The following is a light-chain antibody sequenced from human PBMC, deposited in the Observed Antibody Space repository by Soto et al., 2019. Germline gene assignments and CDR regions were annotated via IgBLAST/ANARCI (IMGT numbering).Light chain of an antibody. V-gene: IGKV3-20*01. J-gene: IGKJ2*01. CDR3: QQYGSSPYT. CDR2: GAS. CDR1: QSVSSIY. Sequence: EIVLTQSPGTLSLSPGERATLSCRASQSVSSIYLAWYQQKPGQAPRLLIYGASSRATGIPDTFSGSGSGTGFTLTISRLEPEDFAVYYCQQYGSSPYTFGQGTKLEIK.